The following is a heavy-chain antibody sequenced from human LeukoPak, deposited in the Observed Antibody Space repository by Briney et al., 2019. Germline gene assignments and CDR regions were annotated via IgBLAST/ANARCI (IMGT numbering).Heavy chain of an antibody. CDR1: VFTFSTYW. J-gene: IGHJ6*02. CDR2: ISCDGRSFT. V-gene: IGHV3-74*01. CDR3: ARGYSGLDV. D-gene: IGHD1-26*01. Sequence: PGGSLRLSCAASVFTFSTYWMHWVRQAAGRGLVWVSLISCDGRSFTGYADSVKARFTISRDNAKNTVYLQMTSLRAEDTAMDYCARGYSGLDVWGQGTTVTVSS.